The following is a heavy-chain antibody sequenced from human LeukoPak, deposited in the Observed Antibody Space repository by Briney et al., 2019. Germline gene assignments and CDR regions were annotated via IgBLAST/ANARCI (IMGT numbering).Heavy chain of an antibody. D-gene: IGHD3-3*01. CDR2: IYYSGST. Sequence: PSETLSLTCTVSGGSISSSSYYWGWIRQPPGKGLEWIGSIYYSGSTYYNPSLKSRVTISVDTSKNQFSLKLSSVTAADTAVYYCARLSIRFLPDAFDIWGQGTMVTVSS. CDR1: GGSISSSSYY. V-gene: IGHV4-39*01. J-gene: IGHJ3*02. CDR3: ARLSIRFLPDAFDI.